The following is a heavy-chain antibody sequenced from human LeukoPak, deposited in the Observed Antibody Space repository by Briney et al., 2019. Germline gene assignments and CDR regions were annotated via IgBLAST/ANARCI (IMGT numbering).Heavy chain of an antibody. CDR2: VYSSGST. CDR1: GGSISSTTYS. J-gene: IGHJ6*03. V-gene: IGHV4-61*02. Sequence: SETLSLTCTVSGGSISSTTYSWSWIRQPAGKALEWIGRVYSSGSTNYNAPLKSRVTISVDTSKNQFSLRLRSVTAADTAVYYCAGVCRGGDFYYHYYMDVWGKGTTVTVSS. CDR3: AGVCRGGDFYYHYYMDV. D-gene: IGHD3-16*01.